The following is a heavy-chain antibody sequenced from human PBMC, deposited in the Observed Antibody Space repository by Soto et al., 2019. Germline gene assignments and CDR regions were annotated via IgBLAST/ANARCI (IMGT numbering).Heavy chain of an antibody. CDR2: ISSSSSYI. CDR3: ARDYYYDSSGYYARFAY. Sequence: PGGSLRLCCAASGFTFSSDSMKWVRQAPGKGLEWVSSISSSSSYIYYADSVKGRFTISRDNAKNSLYLQMNSLRAEDTAVYYCARDYYYDSSGYYARFAYPGQGTLVPVSS. CDR1: GFTFSSDS. D-gene: IGHD3-22*01. J-gene: IGHJ4*02. V-gene: IGHV3-21*01.